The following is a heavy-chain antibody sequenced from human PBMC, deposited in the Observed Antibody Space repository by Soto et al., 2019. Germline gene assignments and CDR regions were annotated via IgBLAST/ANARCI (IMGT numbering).Heavy chain of an antibody. D-gene: IGHD4-4*01. Sequence: GGSLRLSCAVSGFTFSSYAMHWVRQAPGKGLEWVAVISYDGSNKYYADSVKGRFTISRDNSKNTLYLQMNSLRAEDTAVYYFARPLGRDDYNGGYFDLGGRGPLVTVPS. CDR1: GFTFSSYA. CDR2: ISYDGSNK. J-gene: IGHJ2*01. CDR3: ARPLGRDDYNGGYFDL. V-gene: IGHV3-30-3*01.